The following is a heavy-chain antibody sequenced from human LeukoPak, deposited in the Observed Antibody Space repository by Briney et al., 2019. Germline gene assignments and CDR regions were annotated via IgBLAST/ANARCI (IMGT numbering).Heavy chain of an antibody. Sequence: GGSLRLSCSASGFMFSGYAMHWVRQAPGKGLEYVSATTNGVSTYYADSVKGRFTISRDNSKNTLYLQMSSLRAEDTAVYYCVKPQPGGGFDYWGQGTLVTVSS. J-gene: IGHJ4*02. CDR2: TTNGVST. V-gene: IGHV3-64D*09. CDR3: VKPQPGGGFDY. CDR1: GFMFSGYA. D-gene: IGHD1-14*01.